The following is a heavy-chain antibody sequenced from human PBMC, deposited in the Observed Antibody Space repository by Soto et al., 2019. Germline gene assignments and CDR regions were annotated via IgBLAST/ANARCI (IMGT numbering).Heavy chain of an antibody. CDR1: GFTVSSNY. V-gene: IGHV3-53*01. CDR2: IYSGGST. CDR3: ARVHDSSGYYFDY. J-gene: IGHJ4*02. Sequence: GGSLRLSCAASGFTVSSNYMSWVRQAPGKGLEWVSVIYSGGSTYYADSVKGRFTISRDNSKNTLYLQMNSLRAEDTAVYYCARVHDSSGYYFDYWGQGTLVTVSS. D-gene: IGHD3-22*01.